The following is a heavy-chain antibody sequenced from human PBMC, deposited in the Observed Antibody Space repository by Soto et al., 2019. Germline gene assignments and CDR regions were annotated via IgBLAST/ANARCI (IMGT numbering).Heavy chain of an antibody. CDR3: ARARAGYPPDHALDV. Sequence: ASVKVSCKASGYTFIGYYIHWVRQAPGQGLEWMGWIDPNSGGTSYAQKYQGRVTMTRDTSISTAYMELSRLRSDDTAVYYCARARAGYPPDHALDVWGQGTTVTVSS. CDR2: IDPNSGGT. V-gene: IGHV1-2*02. J-gene: IGHJ6*02. D-gene: IGHD5-18*01. CDR1: GYTFIGYY.